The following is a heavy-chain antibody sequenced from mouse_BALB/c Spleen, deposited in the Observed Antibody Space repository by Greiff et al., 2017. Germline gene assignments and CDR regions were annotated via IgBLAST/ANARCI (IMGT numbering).Heavy chain of an antibody. CDR1: GFTFNTYA. V-gene: IGHV10-1*02. D-gene: IGHD2-1*01. J-gene: IGHJ4*01. Sequence: EVKLVESGGGLVQPKGSLKLSCAASGFTFNTYAMNWVRQAPGKGLEWVARIRSKSNNYATYYADSVKDRFTISRDDSQSMLYLQMNNLKTEDTAMYYCVRRGNYGDAMDYWGQGTSVTVSS. CDR3: VRRGNYGDAMDY. CDR2: IRSKSNNYAT.